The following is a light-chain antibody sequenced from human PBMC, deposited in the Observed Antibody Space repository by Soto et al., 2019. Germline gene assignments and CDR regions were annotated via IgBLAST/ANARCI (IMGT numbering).Light chain of an antibody. CDR2: RAS. CDR1: QSIAEW. V-gene: IGKV1-5*03. Sequence: DIQMTQSPVTLSASVGDRVAITCRASQSIAEWLAWYQHKPGKAPKLLIYRASHLASGVPSRFSGSGSGTEFTFTITSLQPDDFAPYYCQHYDSYPVTFGQGTNLEI. CDR3: QHYDSYPVT. J-gene: IGKJ2*01.